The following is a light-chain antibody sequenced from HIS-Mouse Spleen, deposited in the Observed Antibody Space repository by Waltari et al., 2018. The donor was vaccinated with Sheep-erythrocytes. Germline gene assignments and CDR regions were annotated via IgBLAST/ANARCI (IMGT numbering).Light chain of an antibody. J-gene: IGKJ4*01. CDR2: WAS. V-gene: IGKV4-1*01. CDR3: QQYYSTLT. Sequence: DIVMTQSPDSLAVSLGERATINCKSSQSVLYSSNNKNYLAWYQQKPGQPPNLLIYWASTRESWVPDRFSGSGSGTDFTLTISSLQAEDVAVYYCQQYYSTLTFGGGTKVEIK. CDR1: QSVLYSSNNKNY.